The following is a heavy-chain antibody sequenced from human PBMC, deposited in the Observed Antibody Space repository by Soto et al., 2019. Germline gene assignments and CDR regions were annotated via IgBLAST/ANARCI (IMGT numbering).Heavy chain of an antibody. Sequence: QITLKESGPTLVKPTQTLTLTCTFSGFSLSTSGVGVGWIRQPPGKALEWLALIYWDDDKRYSPSLKSRLTITQDTSKNQVVLTVTNMDPVDTATYYCAHRGWDRSGYDHWFDPWGQGTLVTVSS. CDR1: GFSLSTSGVG. CDR2: IYWDDDK. J-gene: IGHJ5*02. CDR3: AHRGWDRSGYDHWFDP. D-gene: IGHD3-22*01. V-gene: IGHV2-5*02.